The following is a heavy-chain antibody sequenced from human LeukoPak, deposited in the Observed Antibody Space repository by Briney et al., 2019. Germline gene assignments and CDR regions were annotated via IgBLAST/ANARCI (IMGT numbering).Heavy chain of an antibody. CDR1: GYTFTGYY. CDR2: VNPNSGGT. J-gene: IGHJ4*02. Sequence: ASVKVSCKASGYTFTGYYMHWARQAPGQGLEWMGWVNPNSGGTNFAQKFQGRVTMTRDTSISTAHMELTRLRSDDTAVYYCARGKGGSTGYYYVIDYWGQGTLVTVSS. D-gene: IGHD3-22*01. V-gene: IGHV1-2*02. CDR3: ARGKGGSTGYYYVIDY.